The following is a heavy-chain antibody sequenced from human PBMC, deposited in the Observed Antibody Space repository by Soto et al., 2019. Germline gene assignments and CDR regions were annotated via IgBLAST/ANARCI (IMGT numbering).Heavy chain of an antibody. D-gene: IGHD1-1*01. CDR2: ISGSGGTA. V-gene: IGHV3-23*01. Sequence: EVQLLESGGGSVQPGGSLRLSCVASGFTFSSYAMHWVRRPPGKGLEWVSSISGSGGTAYYADSVKGRFSISRDSLVNTLYLQMNSLRAEDTAVYYCAQGRGKNWNFDYWGQGTLVTVSP. CDR3: AQGRGKNWNFDY. CDR1: GFTFSSYA. J-gene: IGHJ4*02.